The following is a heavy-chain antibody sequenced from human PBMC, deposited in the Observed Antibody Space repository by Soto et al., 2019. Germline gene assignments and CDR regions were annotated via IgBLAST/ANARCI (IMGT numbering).Heavy chain of an antibody. CDR2: ISAYNGNT. V-gene: IGHV1-18*01. Sequence: QVQLVQSGAEVKKPGASVKVSCKASGYTFTSHGTSWVRQAPGQGLEWMGWISAYNGNTNYAQKLQGRVTMTTDTSTSTAYMELRSLRSDDTAVYYCALNLRLGYCISTSCYATEFDYWGQGTLVTVSS. CDR3: ALNLRLGYCISTSCYATEFDY. CDR1: GYTFTSHG. D-gene: IGHD2-2*01. J-gene: IGHJ4*02.